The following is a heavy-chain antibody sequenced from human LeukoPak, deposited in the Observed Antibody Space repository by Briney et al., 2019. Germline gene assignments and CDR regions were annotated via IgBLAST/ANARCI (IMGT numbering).Heavy chain of an antibody. CDR3: SKDLTSGFYLGTFDS. CDR1: GFTFRSYG. CDR2: ISNDGSKK. D-gene: IGHD3-22*01. Sequence: PGGSLRLSCAASGFTFRSYGMHWVRQPPGKGLEWVAVISNDGSKKFYGDSVKGRFTIPRDSSKNTLYLEMNSLRPEDTAVYYCSKDLTSGFYLGTFDSWGQGTLVTVSS. J-gene: IGHJ4*02. V-gene: IGHV3-30*18.